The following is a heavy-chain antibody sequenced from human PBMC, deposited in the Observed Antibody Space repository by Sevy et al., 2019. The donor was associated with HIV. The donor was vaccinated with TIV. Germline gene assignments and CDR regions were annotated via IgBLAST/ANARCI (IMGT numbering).Heavy chain of an antibody. V-gene: IGHV4-39*01. CDR3: ASPLLYWLY. CDR2: IYYSGST. CDR1: GVSISSSSYY. J-gene: IGHJ4*02. D-gene: IGHD2-8*02. Sequence: SETLSLTCTVSGVSISSSSYYWGWIRQPPGKGLEWIGSIYYSGSTDYNPSLKSRVTISVDTSKNQFSLKLSSVTAADTAVYYCASPLLYWLYWGQGTLVTVSS.